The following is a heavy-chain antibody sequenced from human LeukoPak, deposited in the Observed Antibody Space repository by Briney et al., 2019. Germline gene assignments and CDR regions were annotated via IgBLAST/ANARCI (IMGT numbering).Heavy chain of an antibody. CDR1: GGTFSSYA. J-gene: IGHJ4*02. CDR2: IIPIFGTA. V-gene: IGHV1-69*13. D-gene: IGHD4-17*01. Sequence: GASVKVSCKASGGTFSSYAISWVRQAPGQGLEWMGGIIPIFGTANYAQKFQGRVTITADESTSTAYMELSSLRSEDTAVYYCASRRLRGDLDYCGQGTLVTVSS. CDR3: ASRRLRGDLDY.